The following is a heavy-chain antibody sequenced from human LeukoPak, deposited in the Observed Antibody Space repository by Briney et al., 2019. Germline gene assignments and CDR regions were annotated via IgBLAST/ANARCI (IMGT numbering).Heavy chain of an antibody. J-gene: IGHJ6*03. CDR3: AREGRFRAYYYNYMDV. Sequence: QPGGSLRLSCAASGFTFSSYAMHWVRQAPGNGLEYVSAISSNGGSTYYANSVKGRFTISRDNSKNTLYLQMGSLRAEDMAVYYCAREGRFRAYYYNYMDVWGKGTTVTVSS. CDR2: ISSNGGST. D-gene: IGHD3-10*01. CDR1: GFTFSSYA. V-gene: IGHV3-64*01.